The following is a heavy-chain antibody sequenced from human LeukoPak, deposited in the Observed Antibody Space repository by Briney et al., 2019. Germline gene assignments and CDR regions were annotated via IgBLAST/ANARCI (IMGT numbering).Heavy chain of an antibody. CDR1: GYTFTNYG. Sequence: ASVKVSCKASGYTFTNYGITWVRHAPGQGLEWMGWISGYQGSTKYAQNFQGRVTMTIDTSTSTAYMDLRSLISDDTAIYFCARSGLGTITAGPFNYWGQGTLVAVSS. V-gene: IGHV1-18*01. CDR2: ISGYQGST. D-gene: IGHD5-24*01. CDR3: ARSGLGTITAGPFNY. J-gene: IGHJ4*02.